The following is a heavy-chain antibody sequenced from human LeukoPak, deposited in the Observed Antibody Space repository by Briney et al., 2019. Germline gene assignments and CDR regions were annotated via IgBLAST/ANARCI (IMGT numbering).Heavy chain of an antibody. CDR1: GFTFSSYA. Sequence: GGSLRLSCAASGFTFSSYAMSWVRQAPGEGLEWVSTINNSGGSTYYADSVKGRFTISRDNSKNTLYLQMKSLRAEDTAVYYCAKRRGDYVWGYFDYWAQGTLVTVSS. V-gene: IGHV3-23*01. CDR2: INNSGGST. J-gene: IGHJ4*02. CDR3: AKRRGDYVWGYFDY. D-gene: IGHD3-16*01.